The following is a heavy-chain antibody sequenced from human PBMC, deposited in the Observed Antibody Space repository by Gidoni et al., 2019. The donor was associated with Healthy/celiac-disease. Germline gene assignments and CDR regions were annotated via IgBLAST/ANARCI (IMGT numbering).Heavy chain of an antibody. Sequence: QVQLVESGGGVVQPGRSLRLSCAASGFTFSSYGMHWVRQAPGKGLEWVAVISYDGSNKYYADSVKGRFTISRDNSKNTLYLQMNSLRAEDTAVYYCARVGPDFGVSTGWYYGMDVWGQGTTVTVSS. D-gene: IGHD3-3*01. J-gene: IGHJ6*02. CDR2: ISYDGSNK. V-gene: IGHV3-30*03. CDR1: GFTFSSYG. CDR3: ARVGPDFGVSTGWYYGMDV.